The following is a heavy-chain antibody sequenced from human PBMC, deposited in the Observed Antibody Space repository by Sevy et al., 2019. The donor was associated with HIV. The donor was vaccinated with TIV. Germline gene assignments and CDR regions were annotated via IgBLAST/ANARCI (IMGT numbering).Heavy chain of an antibody. Sequence: ASVKVSCKASGYTFTGYYMHWVRQAPGQGLEWMGRINPNSGRTNYAQKFQGRVTMTRDTSITTAYMELSRLRSDDTAVYYCARDEIFALFVPLPSFDYWGQGTLVTVSS. CDR1: GYTFTGYY. CDR2: INPNSGRT. CDR3: ARDEIFALFVPLPSFDY. D-gene: IGHD3-3*01. J-gene: IGHJ4*02. V-gene: IGHV1-2*06.